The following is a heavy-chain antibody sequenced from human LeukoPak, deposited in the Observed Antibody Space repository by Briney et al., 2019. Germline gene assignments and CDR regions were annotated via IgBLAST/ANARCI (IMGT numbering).Heavy chain of an antibody. CDR3: AREKVISSGYTQMDDAFDI. D-gene: IGHD3-22*01. CDR1: GGSISSYY. CDR2: IYTSGST. V-gene: IGHV4-4*07. Sequence: SETLALICTVSGGSISSYYWIWIRQPAGKGLEWIGRIYTSGSTNYNPSLKSRVTMSVDTSKNQFSLKLSSVTAADTAVYYCAREKVISSGYTQMDDAFDIWGQGTMVTVSS. J-gene: IGHJ3*02.